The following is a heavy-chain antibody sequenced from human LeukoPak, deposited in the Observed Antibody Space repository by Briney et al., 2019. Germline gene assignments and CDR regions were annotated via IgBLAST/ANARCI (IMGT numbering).Heavy chain of an antibody. J-gene: IGHJ5*02. CDR3: AHSFGVGDYVWGSYHPARPLDP. D-gene: IGHD3-16*02. V-gene: IGHV2-5*02. Sequence: SGPTLVNPTQTLTLTCTFSGFSLSTTGVGVGWIRQPPGKALEWLALIYWDDDKRYSPSLKSRLTITKDTSKNQVVLTMTNMDPVDTATYYCAHSFGVGDYVWGSYHPARPLDPWGQGTLVTVSS. CDR2: IYWDDDK. CDR1: GFSLSTTGVG.